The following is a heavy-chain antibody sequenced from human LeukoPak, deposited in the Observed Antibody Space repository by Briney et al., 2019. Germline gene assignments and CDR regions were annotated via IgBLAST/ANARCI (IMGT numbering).Heavy chain of an antibody. CDR3: VRDKDGYNF. Sequence: PGGSLRLSCAASGFTFSTYWMHWVRQAPGKGLVWVSRIDTDGKTTTYADSVKGRFTISRDNAKNMLYLQMNSLRVEDTAVYYCVRDKDGYNFWGQGTLVSVSS. CDR1: GFTFSTYW. CDR2: IDTDGKTT. D-gene: IGHD5-24*01. J-gene: IGHJ4*02. V-gene: IGHV3-74*01.